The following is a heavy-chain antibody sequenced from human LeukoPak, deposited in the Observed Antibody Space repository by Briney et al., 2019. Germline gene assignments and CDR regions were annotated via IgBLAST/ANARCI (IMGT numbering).Heavy chain of an antibody. D-gene: IGHD6-13*01. Sequence: GGSLRLSCAASGFTFSSYAMSWVRQAPGKGLEWVSAISGSGGSTYYADSVKGRFTISRDNSKNTLYLQMNSLRAEDTAVYYCAKERGYSSSWYGGFDYWGQGTLVTVSS. V-gene: IGHV3-23*01. CDR3: AKERGYSSSWYGGFDY. CDR1: GFTFSSYA. J-gene: IGHJ4*02. CDR2: ISGSGGST.